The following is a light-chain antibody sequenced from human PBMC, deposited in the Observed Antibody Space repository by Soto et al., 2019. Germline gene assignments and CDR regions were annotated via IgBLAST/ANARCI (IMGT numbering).Light chain of an antibody. J-gene: IGKJ4*01. V-gene: IGKV3-20*01. CDR1: QTLSSNF. CDR3: QQYVSSPRFLT. Sequence: EIVLTQSPGTLSLSPGERATLSCRASQTLSSNFLAWYQHKPGQAPRLLIYSASSRATGIPDRFSGSGSGTDFTLTISRLEPEDFAMYYCQQYVSSPRFLTFGGGTKVEIK. CDR2: SAS.